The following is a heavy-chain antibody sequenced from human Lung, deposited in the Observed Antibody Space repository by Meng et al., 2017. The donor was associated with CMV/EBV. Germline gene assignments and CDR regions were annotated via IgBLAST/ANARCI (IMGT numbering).Heavy chain of an antibody. V-gene: IGHV1-2*02. CDR2: INTKRGGP. CDR3: ARGPTVTRFDY. CDR1: GYSFTGGYY. Sequence: SVXVSXXGSGYSFTGGYYMHWVRQAPGQGLEWMGWINTKRGGPNYGEKFQGRVTMTRDTSISTVYMEVSRLRPDDTAVYYCARGPTVTRFDYWGQGTLVTVSS. D-gene: IGHD4-11*01. J-gene: IGHJ4*02.